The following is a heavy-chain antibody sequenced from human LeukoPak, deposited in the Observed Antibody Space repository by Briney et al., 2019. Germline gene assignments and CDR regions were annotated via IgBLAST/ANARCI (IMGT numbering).Heavy chain of an antibody. CDR2: IYYSGST. J-gene: IGHJ4*02. D-gene: IGHD3-22*01. CDR3: ARGPRDYYDSSGDPYDTNYYFDY. V-gene: IGHV4-59*13. CDR1: GGSISSYY. Sequence: SETLSLTCTVSGGSISSYYWSWIRHPPGKGLEWSGYIYYSGSTNYNPSLKSRVTISVDTSKNQFSLKLSSVTAADTDVYYCARGPRDYYDSSGDPYDTNYYFDYWGQGTLVTVSS.